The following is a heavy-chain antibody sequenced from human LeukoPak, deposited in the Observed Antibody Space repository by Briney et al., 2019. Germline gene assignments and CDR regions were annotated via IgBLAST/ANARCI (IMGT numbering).Heavy chain of an antibody. CDR3: ARRGTGHGMDV. Sequence: GGSLRLSCAASGFTFNNYWIHWVRQVPGEGLVWVSRINNDGSSASYVDSVKGRFTISRDNAKNTLFLQMNSLRAEDTAVYYCARRGTGHGMDVWGQGTTVIVSS. CDR2: INNDGSSA. D-gene: IGHD1-1*01. CDR1: GFTFNNYW. V-gene: IGHV3-74*01. J-gene: IGHJ6*02.